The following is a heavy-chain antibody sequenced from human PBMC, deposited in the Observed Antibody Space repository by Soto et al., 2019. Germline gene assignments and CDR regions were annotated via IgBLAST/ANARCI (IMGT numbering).Heavy chain of an antibody. V-gene: IGHV4-30-2*01. Sequence: SETLSLTCAVTSGSISSGGYSWSWIRQPPGKGLEWIGYIHDSGTNSSIPSLKSRVSFSIDRSKNQFPLKLTSVTAADSAIYYCARYYFDSPFDPWGQGTLVTVSS. D-gene: IGHD3-22*01. CDR2: IHDSGTN. J-gene: IGHJ5*02. CDR1: SGSISSGGYS. CDR3: ARYYFDSPFDP.